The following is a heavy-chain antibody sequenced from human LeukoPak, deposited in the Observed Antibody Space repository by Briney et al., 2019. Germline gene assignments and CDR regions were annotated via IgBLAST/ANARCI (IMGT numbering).Heavy chain of an antibody. V-gene: IGHV4-4*07. Sequence: SETLSLTCTVSGGPISSYYWSWIRQPAGKGLEWIGRIYATGSTNYNPSLKSRVTMSVDTSKNQFSLNLNSVTAADTAVYYCARVGYSSGWYPLDYWGQGTLLTVSS. D-gene: IGHD6-19*01. CDR2: IYATGST. CDR1: GGPISSYY. J-gene: IGHJ4*02. CDR3: ARVGYSSGWYPLDY.